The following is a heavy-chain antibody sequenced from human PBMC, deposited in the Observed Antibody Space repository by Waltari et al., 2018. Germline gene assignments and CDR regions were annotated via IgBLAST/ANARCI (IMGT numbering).Heavy chain of an antibody. CDR1: GGSITNNRHY. V-gene: IGHV4-39*01. Sequence: QLHLQESGPGLVKPSETLSLTCSVSGGSITNNRHYWAWIRQPPGKGLEWTATIFYTGATYNNPSLKSRVTISGDTSKNQFSLKLNSVTAADTAVYYCATYVGASIGTAAFDVWGQGTMVTVSS. D-gene: IGHD3-16*01. CDR2: IFYTGAT. CDR3: ATYVGASIGTAAFDV. J-gene: IGHJ3*01.